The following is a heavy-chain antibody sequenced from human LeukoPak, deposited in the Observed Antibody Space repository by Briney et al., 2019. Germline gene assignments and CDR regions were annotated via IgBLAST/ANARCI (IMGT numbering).Heavy chain of an antibody. Sequence: SVKVSCKASGGTFSSYSISWVRQAPGQGLEWMGGIIPIFGTANYAQKFQGRVTITADGSTSTAYMELSSLRSEDTAVYYCARVHYYGSGIQRTNYGMDVWGQGTTVTVSS. V-gene: IGHV1-69*13. CDR2: IIPIFGTA. D-gene: IGHD3-10*01. CDR3: ARVHYYGSGIQRTNYGMDV. J-gene: IGHJ6*02. CDR1: GGTFSSYS.